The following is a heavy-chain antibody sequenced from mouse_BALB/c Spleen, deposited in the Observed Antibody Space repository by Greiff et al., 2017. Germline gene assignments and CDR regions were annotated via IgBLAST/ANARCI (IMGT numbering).Heavy chain of an antibody. CDR3: ARNGYGNYEFAY. Sequence: VQLQESGPGLVQPSQSLSITCTVSGFSLTSYGVHWVRQSPGKGLEWLGVIWSGGSTDYNAAFISRLSISKDNSKSQVFFKMNSLQADDTAIYYCARNGYGNYEFAYWGQGTLVTVSA. D-gene: IGHD2-1*01. J-gene: IGHJ3*01. CDR1: GFSLTSYG. V-gene: IGHV2-4-1*01. CDR2: IWSGGST.